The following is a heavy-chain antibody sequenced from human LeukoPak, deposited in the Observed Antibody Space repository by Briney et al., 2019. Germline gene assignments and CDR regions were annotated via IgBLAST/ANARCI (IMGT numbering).Heavy chain of an antibody. CDR3: ARSPKFIVVVAAASHNYFDY. CDR1: GGTFSSYA. J-gene: IGHJ4*02. CDR2: IIPIFGTA. Sequence: ASVKVSCKASGGTFSSYAISWVRQAPGQGLEWMGGIIPIFGTANYAQKFQGRVTITADESTITAYMELSRLRSEDTAVYYCARSPKFIVVVAAASHNYFDYWGQGTLVTVSS. V-gene: IGHV1-69*13. D-gene: IGHD2-2*01.